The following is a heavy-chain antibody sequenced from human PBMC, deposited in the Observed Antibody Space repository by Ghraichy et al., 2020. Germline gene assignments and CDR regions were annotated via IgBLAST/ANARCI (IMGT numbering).Heavy chain of an antibody. CDR3: ARTAAGSHYYYGMDV. Sequence: ASVKVSCKASGYTFTSYDINWVRQATGQGLEWMGWMNPNSGNTGYAQKFQGRVTITRNTSISTAYMELSSLRSEDTAVYYCARTAAGSHYYYGMDVWGQGTTVTVSS. J-gene: IGHJ6*02. V-gene: IGHV1-8*03. CDR2: MNPNSGNT. CDR1: GYTFTSYD. D-gene: IGHD6-13*01.